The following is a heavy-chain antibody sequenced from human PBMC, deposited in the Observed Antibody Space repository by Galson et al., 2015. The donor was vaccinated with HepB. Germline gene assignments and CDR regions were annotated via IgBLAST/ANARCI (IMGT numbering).Heavy chain of an antibody. V-gene: IGHV3-23*01. CDR2: ISGSGGST. CDR3: AKGGVKNVGDYYDSSGYHDSGY. CDR1: GFTFSSYA. D-gene: IGHD3-22*01. J-gene: IGHJ4*02. Sequence: LRLSCAASGFTFSSYAMSWVRQAPGKGLEWVSAISGSGGSTYYADSVKGRFTISRDNSKNTLYLQMNSLRAEDTAVYYCAKGGVKNVGDYYDSSGYHDSGYWGQGTLVTVSS.